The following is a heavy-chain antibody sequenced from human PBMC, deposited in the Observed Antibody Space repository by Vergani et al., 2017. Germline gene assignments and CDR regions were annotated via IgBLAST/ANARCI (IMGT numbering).Heavy chain of an antibody. CDR3: ARDSYDFWSGYYRPVDY. Sequence: QVQLVESGGGLVKPGGSLRLSCAASGFTFSDYYMSWIRQAPGKGLEWVAVIWYDGSNKYYADSVKGRFTISRDNSKNTLYLQMNSLRAEDTAVYYCARDSYDFWSGYYRPVDYWGQGTLVTVSS. D-gene: IGHD3-3*01. V-gene: IGHV3-33*08. CDR1: GFTFSDYY. J-gene: IGHJ4*02. CDR2: IWYDGSNK.